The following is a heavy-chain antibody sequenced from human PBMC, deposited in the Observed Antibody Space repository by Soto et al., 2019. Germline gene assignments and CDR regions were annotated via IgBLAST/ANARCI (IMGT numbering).Heavy chain of an antibody. D-gene: IGHD3-22*01. J-gene: IGHJ4*02. CDR3: ARTDTSGYYVGY. CDR2: IYYSGTT. V-gene: IGHV4-31*03. Sequence: QVQLQESGPGLVKPSQTLSLTCTVSGGSINSGGYYWSWIRQHPGKGLEWIGYIYYSGTTYYNPSLTSRVTISLDTSVNQFSLKLNSVTAADTAVYYCARTDTSGYYVGYWGQGTLVTVSS. CDR1: GGSINSGGYY.